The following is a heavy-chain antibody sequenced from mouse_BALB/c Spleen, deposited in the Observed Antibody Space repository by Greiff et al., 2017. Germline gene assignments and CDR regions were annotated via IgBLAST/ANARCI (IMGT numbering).Heavy chain of an antibody. Sequence: VQLQESGAELMKPGASVKISCKASGYAFSSYWMNWVKQRPGQGLEWIGQIYPGDGDTNYNGKFKGKATLTADKSSSTAYMQLSSLTSEDSAVYFCARDDGYYWFAYWGQGTLVTVSA. V-gene: IGHV1-80*01. CDR1: GYAFSSYW. D-gene: IGHD2-3*01. J-gene: IGHJ3*01. CDR2: IYPGDGDT. CDR3: ARDDGYYWFAY.